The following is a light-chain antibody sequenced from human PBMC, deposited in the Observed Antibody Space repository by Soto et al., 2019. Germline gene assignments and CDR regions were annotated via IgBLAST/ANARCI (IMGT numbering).Light chain of an antibody. J-gene: IGKJ1*01. V-gene: IGKV1-8*01. CDR3: QQYYSYPWT. CDR2: AAS. Sequence: IRMTQSPSSLSASTGDRVTITCRASQGISSYLAWYQQKPGKAPKLLIYAASTLQSGVPSRFSGSGSGTDFTLTISCLQSEDFATYYCQQYYSYPWTFGQGTKVEIK. CDR1: QGISSY.